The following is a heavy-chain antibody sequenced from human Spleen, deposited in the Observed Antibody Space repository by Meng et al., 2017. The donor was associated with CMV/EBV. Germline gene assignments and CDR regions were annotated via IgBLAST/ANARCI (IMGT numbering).Heavy chain of an antibody. V-gene: IGHV1-2*02. Sequence: ASVKVSCKASGYTFTDDYIYWVRQAPGQGLEWMGWISPYTAYTKYSQKFQGRVTMTRDTSINTAYMELTRLRSDDTAVYYCQYCSTTSCYNDYWGQGTLVTVSS. J-gene: IGHJ4*02. CDR1: GYTFTDDY. CDR3: QYCSTTSCYNDY. D-gene: IGHD2-2*02. CDR2: ISPYTAYT.